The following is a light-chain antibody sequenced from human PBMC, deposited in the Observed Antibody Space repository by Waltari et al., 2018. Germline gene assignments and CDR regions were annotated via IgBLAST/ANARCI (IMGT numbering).Light chain of an antibody. V-gene: IGKV3-20*01. CDR1: QSVGRY. CDR2: GAS. J-gene: IGKJ1*01. CDR3: QKYEALPAT. Sequence: EIVLTQSRGTLSLSPGERATLSCRASQSVGRYLAWYQQKPGQAPRLLIYGASTRATGIPDRFSGSGSGTDFSLIISRLEPEDFAVYFCQKYEALPATFGQGTKVEIK.